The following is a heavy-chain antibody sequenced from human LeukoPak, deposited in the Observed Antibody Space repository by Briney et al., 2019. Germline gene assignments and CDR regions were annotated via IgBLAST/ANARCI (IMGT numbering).Heavy chain of an antibody. CDR2: ISANNGDT. D-gene: IGHD2-21*02. J-gene: IGHJ5*02. V-gene: IGHV1-18*01. CDR1: GYTFTNYG. Sequence: ASVKASCKAFGYTFTNYGISWVRQAPGQGLEWMAWISANNGDTRYAQKFQGRVILTTDTPTTTAYMELRNLRSDDTAVYYCARDACVSCGGDCCHDPWGQGTLVTVSS. CDR3: ARDACVSCGGDCCHDP.